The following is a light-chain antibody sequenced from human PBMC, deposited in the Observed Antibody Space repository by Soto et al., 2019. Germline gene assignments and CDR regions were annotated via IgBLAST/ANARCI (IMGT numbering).Light chain of an antibody. CDR2: DAS. Sequence: EIVLTQSPATLSLSPGEIATVSCRASEGIRTYVAWYQQKPGQAPSLLIYDASNRATGIPAMFSGSGSGTDFTLTISSLEPEDFAVYYCQQRANWPLTFGGGTKVEIK. CDR1: EGIRTY. V-gene: IGKV3-11*01. CDR3: QQRANWPLT. J-gene: IGKJ4*01.